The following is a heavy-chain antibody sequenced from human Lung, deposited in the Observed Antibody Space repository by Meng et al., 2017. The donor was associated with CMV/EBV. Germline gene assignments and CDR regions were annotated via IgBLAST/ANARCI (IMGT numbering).Heavy chain of an antibody. V-gene: IGHV3-48*04. CDR1: GFTFSTYS. CDR3: TGKGCAD. Sequence: GESLKISCAASGFTFSTYSVNWVRQAPGKGLEWVSYINAGSSSILYADSVKGRFTISRDNAKSALFLQMSRLRVEDTAIYYCTGKGCADWGPGDLVPVSS. D-gene: IGHD1-1*01. J-gene: IGHJ4*02. CDR2: INAGSSSI.